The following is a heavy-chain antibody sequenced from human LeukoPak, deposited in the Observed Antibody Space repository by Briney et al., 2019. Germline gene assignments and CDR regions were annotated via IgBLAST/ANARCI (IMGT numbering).Heavy chain of an antibody. CDR2: IYYSGST. V-gene: IGHV4-31*03. CDR3: ARDLRSYGDYAPLGY. D-gene: IGHD4-17*01. CDR1: GGSISSGGYY. J-gene: IGHJ4*02. Sequence: SETLSLTCTVSGGSISSGGYYWSWIRQHPGKGLEWIGYIYYSGSTYYNPSLKSRVTISVDTSRDQFSLKLSSVTAADTAVYYCARDLRSYGDYAPLGYWGQGTLVTVSS.